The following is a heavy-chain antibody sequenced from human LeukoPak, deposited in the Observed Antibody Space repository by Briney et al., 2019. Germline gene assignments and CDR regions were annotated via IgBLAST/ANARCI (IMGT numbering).Heavy chain of an antibody. V-gene: IGHV1-18*01. Sequence: ASVKVSCKASGYTFTSYGISWVRQAPGQGLEWMGWISAYNGNTNYAQKLQGRVTMTTDTSTSTAYMELSSLRYDDTAVYYCARGPPLTYDHTPEGYYHYYMDVWGEGTTVTISS. D-gene: IGHD1-14*01. J-gene: IGHJ6*03. CDR2: ISAYNGNT. CDR1: GYTFTSYG. CDR3: ARGPPLTYDHTPEGYYHYYMDV.